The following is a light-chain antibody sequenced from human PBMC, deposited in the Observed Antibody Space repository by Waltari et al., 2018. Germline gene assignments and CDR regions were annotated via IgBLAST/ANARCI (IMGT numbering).Light chain of an antibody. Sequence: QSALTQPGSMSGFPGQSNTITCTGTSSDVGAYDSVNWYQQHPGKAPKLMIHSVDSRPSGISNRFSGSKSGNTASLTISGLQAEDEADYFCSSYAGNNILVFGGGTEVTVL. V-gene: IGLV2-14*03. J-gene: IGLJ2*01. CDR3: SSYAGNNILV. CDR1: SSDVGAYDS. CDR2: SVD.